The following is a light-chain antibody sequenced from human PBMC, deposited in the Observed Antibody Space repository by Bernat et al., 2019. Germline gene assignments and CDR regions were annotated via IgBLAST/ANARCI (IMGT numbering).Light chain of an antibody. Sequence: QSALTQPASVSGSPGQSITISCAGTSSDVGTYNFVSWLQQHPGKAPKLIIYEDTKRPSGVSDRFSGSNSGNTASLTISGLQAEDEADYYCSSFAGTRDPVGTGTKVTVL. CDR1: SSDVGTYNF. J-gene: IGLJ1*01. CDR2: EDT. CDR3: SSFAGTRDP. V-gene: IGLV2-23*01.